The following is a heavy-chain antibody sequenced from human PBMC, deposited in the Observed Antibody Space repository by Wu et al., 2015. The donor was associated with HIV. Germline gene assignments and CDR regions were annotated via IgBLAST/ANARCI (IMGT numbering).Heavy chain of an antibody. Sequence: QVQLVQSGAEVKKPGSSVKVSCKASGDTFNIFAINWVRQAPGQGLEWMGGIIPAFGTTDYAGKFQGRVTISADDSTSTAYMELKRLTSEDTAVYYCARPWQLRNGWPFFDYWGQGTPVTVSS. D-gene: IGHD4-23*01. CDR3: ARPWQLRNGWPFFDY. V-gene: IGHV1-69*12. CDR2: IIPAFGTT. J-gene: IGHJ4*02. CDR1: GDTFNIFA.